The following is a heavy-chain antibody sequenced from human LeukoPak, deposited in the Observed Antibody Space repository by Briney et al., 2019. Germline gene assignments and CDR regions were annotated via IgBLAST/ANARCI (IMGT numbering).Heavy chain of an antibody. CDR1: GGTFSSYA. V-gene: IGHV1-69*13. CDR3: ARIGGGRYYDFWSGYYLHWFDP. J-gene: IGHJ5*02. D-gene: IGHD3-3*01. Sequence: SVKVSCKASGGTFSSYAISWVRQAPGQGLEWMGGIIPVFGTSNYAQKFQGRVTITADESTRTAYMELSSLRSEDTAVYYCARIGGGRYYDFWSGYYLHWFDPWGQGTLVTVSS. CDR2: IIPVFGTS.